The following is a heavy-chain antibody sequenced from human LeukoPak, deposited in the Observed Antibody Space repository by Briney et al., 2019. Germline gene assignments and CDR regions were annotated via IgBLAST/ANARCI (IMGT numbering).Heavy chain of an antibody. D-gene: IGHD4-23*01. CDR2: IYHSGST. J-gene: IGHJ4*02. Sequence: SETLSLTCTVSGYSISSGYYWGWIRQPPGKGLEWIGSIYHSGSTYYNPSLKSRVTISVDTSKNQFSLKLSSVTAADTAVYYCARGGLRGYYFDYWGQGTLVTVSS. V-gene: IGHV4-38-2*02. CDR3: ARGGLRGYYFDY. CDR1: GYSISSGYY.